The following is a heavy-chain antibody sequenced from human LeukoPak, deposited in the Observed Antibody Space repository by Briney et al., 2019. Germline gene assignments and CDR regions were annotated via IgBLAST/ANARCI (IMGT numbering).Heavy chain of an antibody. CDR1: GFTFSSYW. CDR2: IKQDGSEK. V-gene: IGHV3-7*01. CDR3: ATYKNWVAGDV. Sequence: GGSLRLSCAASGFTFSSYWMGWVRQAPGKGLEWVANIKQDGSEKYYVDSVKGRFTVSRDNAKNSLFLQMNSLRVEDTAVYYCATYKNWVAGDVWGQGTTVSVSS. J-gene: IGHJ6*02. D-gene: IGHD7-27*01.